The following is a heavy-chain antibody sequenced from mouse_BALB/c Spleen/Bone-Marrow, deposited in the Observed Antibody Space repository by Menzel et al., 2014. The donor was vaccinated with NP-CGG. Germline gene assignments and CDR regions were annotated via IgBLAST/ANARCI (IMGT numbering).Heavy chain of an antibody. CDR3: ARHQRGSSFYYFDY. V-gene: IGHV5-6-2*01. D-gene: IGHD1-1*01. Sequence: EVMLVESGGGLVKLGGSLKLSCATSGFTFSSYYMSWVRQTPEKRLELVAAINSNGGLTYYPDTVKGRFTISRDNAKNILYPQMSSLKSDDTALYYCARHQRGSSFYYFDYWGQGTTLTVSS. CDR2: INSNGGLT. J-gene: IGHJ2*01. CDR1: GFTFSSYY.